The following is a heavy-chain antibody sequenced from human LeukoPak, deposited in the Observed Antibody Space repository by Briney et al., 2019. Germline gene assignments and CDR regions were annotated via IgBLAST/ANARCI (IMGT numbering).Heavy chain of an antibody. Sequence: GGSLRLSCAASGFTFRSYWMSWVRQAPGTGLEWVANIKQDGSEKQYVESVKGRFTISRDNAKNSLYLQMNSLRDEETAVYYCARVGREQQLVFYNYYMDVWGKGTTVTVSS. CDR2: IKQDGSEK. V-gene: IGHV3-7*01. CDR1: GFTFRSYW. D-gene: IGHD6-13*01. CDR3: ARVGREQQLVFYNYYMDV. J-gene: IGHJ6*03.